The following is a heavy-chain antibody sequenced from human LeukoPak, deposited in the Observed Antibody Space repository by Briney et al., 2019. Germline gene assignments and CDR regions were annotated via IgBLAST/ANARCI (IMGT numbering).Heavy chain of an antibody. D-gene: IGHD6-13*01. CDR1: GGKFSSYA. Sequence: ASVKVSCKASGGKFSSYAISWVRQAPGQGLEWMGGIIPMFGTTNYAQKFQGRVTITADKDTSTVYMEMSSLRSEDTAVYYCARAGSSSWYSLFDYWGQGTLVTVSS. CDR2: IIPMFGTT. CDR3: ARAGSSSWYSLFDY. J-gene: IGHJ4*02. V-gene: IGHV1-69*06.